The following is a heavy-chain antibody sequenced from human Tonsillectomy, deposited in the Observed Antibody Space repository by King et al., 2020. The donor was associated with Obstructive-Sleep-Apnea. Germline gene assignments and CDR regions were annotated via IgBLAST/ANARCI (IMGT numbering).Heavy chain of an antibody. CDR3: ATHTTAWRPVDS. CDR1: GDSLSSSSYY. Sequence: QLQESGPGLVKPSETLSLTFTVSGDSLSSSSYYWGWIRQPPGRGLEWIGGIYYRGSSYYNPSLKSRVTISVDTSKNQFSLKLGSVTAADTAVYYCATHTTAWRPVDSWGQGTLVTVSS. V-gene: IGHV4-39*01. J-gene: IGHJ4*02. D-gene: IGHD1-14*01. CDR2: IYYRGSS.